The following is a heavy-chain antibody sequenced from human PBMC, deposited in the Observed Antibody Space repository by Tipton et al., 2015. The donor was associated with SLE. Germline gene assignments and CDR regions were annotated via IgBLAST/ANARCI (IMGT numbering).Heavy chain of an antibody. J-gene: IGHJ6*02. CDR1: GGSISSSNW. V-gene: IGHV4-4*02. D-gene: IGHD3-3*01. CDR2: IYHSGTT. CDR3: ARLECLLSKPYGMDV. Sequence: TLSLTCAVSGGSISSSNWWTWVRQPPGKGLEWIGQIYHSGTTNYNPSLESRVTISVDKSKEQFSLKLTSVTAADTAVYYCARLECLLSKPYGMDVWGQGTTVTVSS.